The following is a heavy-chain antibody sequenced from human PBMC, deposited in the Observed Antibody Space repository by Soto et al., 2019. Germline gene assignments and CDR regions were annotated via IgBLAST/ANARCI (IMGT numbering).Heavy chain of an antibody. V-gene: IGHV3-23*01. D-gene: IGHD3-16*02. CDR3: AKDRMITFGGVIVSPFDY. J-gene: IGHJ4*02. Sequence: EVQLLESGGGLVQPGGSLRLSCAASGFTFSSYAMSWVRQAPGKGLEWVSAISGSGGSTYYADSVEGRFTISRDNSKNTLYLQMNSLRAEDTAVYYCAKDRMITFGGVIVSPFDYWGQGTLVTVSS. CDR2: ISGSGGST. CDR1: GFTFSSYA.